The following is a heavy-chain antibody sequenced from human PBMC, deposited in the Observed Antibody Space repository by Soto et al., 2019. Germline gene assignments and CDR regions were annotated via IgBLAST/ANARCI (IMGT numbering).Heavy chain of an antibody. D-gene: IGHD2-21*02. J-gene: IGHJ4*02. CDR3: AESPSGDWYCAGYSDY. Sequence: EVQLLESGGGLVQPGGSLRLSCAASGFTFSSYAMSWVRQAPGKGLEWVSAISGSGGSTYYADSVKGRFTISRDNSKNALYLQMNSLRAEDTAVYYCAESPSGDWYCAGYSDYWGQGTLVTVSS. CDR1: GFTFSSYA. CDR2: ISGSGGST. V-gene: IGHV3-23*01.